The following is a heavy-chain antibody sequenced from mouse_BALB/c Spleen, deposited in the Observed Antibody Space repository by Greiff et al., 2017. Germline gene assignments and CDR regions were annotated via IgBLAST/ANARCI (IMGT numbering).Heavy chain of an antibody. Sequence: QVQLQQSGPELVKPGASVKISCKASGYAFSSSWMNWVKQRPGQGLEWIGRIYPGDGDTNYKVKFNGKATLTADKSSSTAYMHLSSLTSVDSAVYFCEGRDYWGQGTTLTVSS. CDR1: GYAFSSSW. CDR3: EGRDY. CDR2: IYPGDGDT. V-gene: IGHV1-82*01. J-gene: IGHJ2*01.